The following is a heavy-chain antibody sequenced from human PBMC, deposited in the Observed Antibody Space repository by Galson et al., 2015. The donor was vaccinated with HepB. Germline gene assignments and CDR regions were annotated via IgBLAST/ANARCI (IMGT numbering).Heavy chain of an antibody. CDR3: VRDSGYSYGPGAFDI. CDR2: ISAYNGNT. D-gene: IGHD5-18*01. Sequence: SCKASGYTFISYGISWVRQAPGQGLEWMGWISAYNGNTNYAQKFQDRVTITTDTATRTASMELRNLRSDDTAVYYCVRDSGYSYGPGAFDIWGQGTMVTVSS. J-gene: IGHJ3*02. CDR1: GYTFISYG. V-gene: IGHV1-18*01.